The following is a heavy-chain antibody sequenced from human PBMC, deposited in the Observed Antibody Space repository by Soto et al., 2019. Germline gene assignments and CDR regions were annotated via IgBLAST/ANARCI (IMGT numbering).Heavy chain of an antibody. V-gene: IGHV3-15*01. CDR1: GFMFSSAW. J-gene: IGHJ4*02. Sequence: EVQMVQSGGDLVKPGGSLRLSCVTSGFMFSSAWMSWVRQAPGKGLEWVARIKSKADGGARDYAAPVKCRFTISRDDSKNTVYLQMNSLRAEDTAVYYCVEGWNDFWGQGTLVTVSS. D-gene: IGHD1-1*01. CDR3: VEGWNDF. CDR2: IKSKADGGAR.